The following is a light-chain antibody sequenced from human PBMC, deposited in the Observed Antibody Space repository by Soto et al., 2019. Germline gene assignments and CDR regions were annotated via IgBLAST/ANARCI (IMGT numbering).Light chain of an antibody. J-gene: IGLJ2*01. CDR2: EVS. CDR3: SSYTSSSPVV. CDR1: SSDVGGYNY. Sequence: QSALTQPASVSGSPGQSITISCTGTSSDVGGYNYVSWYQQHPGIAPKLMIYEVSNRPSGVSNRFSGSKSGNTASLTISGLQAEDEADYYCSSYTSSSPVVFGGGTQLTVL. V-gene: IGLV2-14*01.